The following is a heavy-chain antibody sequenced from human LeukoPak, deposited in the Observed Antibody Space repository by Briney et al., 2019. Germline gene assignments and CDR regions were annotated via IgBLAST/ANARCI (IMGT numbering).Heavy chain of an antibody. CDR1: GFTFSSYW. D-gene: IGHD3-22*01. V-gene: IGHV3-74*01. CDR2: INSDGSST. CDR3: ARGNYYDSSGYYYVMGGFDY. J-gene: IGHJ4*02. Sequence: GGSLRLSCAASGFTFSSYWMHWVRQAPGKGLVWVSRINSDGSSTSYADSVKGRFTIYRDNAKNTLYLQMNSLRAEDTAVYYCARGNYYDSSGYYYVMGGFDYWGQGTLVTVSS.